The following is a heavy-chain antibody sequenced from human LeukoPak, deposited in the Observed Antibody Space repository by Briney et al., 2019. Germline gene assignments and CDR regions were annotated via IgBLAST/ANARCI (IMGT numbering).Heavy chain of an antibody. CDR2: ICHTRST. Sequence: AETLSLSCTVSGYTFSSGNYWRWIRPPRAQGLAWIGSICHTRSTYYSPSLKSRFTISLDTARNQFSLNLTSLTAADTAAYYCAKSNGYGLVDISGQ. CDR3: AKSNGYGLVDI. V-gene: IGHV4-38-2*02. D-gene: IGHD3-10*01. J-gene: IGHJ6*02. CDR1: GYTFSSGNY.